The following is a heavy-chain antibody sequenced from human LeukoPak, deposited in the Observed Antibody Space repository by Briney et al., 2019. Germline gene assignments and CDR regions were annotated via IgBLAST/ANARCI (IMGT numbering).Heavy chain of an antibody. CDR1: GGTFSSYA. Sequence: ASVKVSCKASGGTFSSYAISWVRQAPGQGLGWMGGTTPIFGTANYAQKFQGRVTITTDESTSTAYMELSSLRSEDTAVYYCARMWNWNGGGSWFDPWGQGTLVTVSS. V-gene: IGHV1-69*05. J-gene: IGHJ5*02. D-gene: IGHD1-1*01. CDR3: ARMWNWNGGGSWFDP. CDR2: TTPIFGTA.